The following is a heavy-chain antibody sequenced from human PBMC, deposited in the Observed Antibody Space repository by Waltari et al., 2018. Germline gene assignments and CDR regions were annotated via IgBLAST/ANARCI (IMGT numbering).Heavy chain of an antibody. J-gene: IGHJ5*02. CDR1: GYSFTSYW. D-gene: IGHD3-10*01. V-gene: IGHV5-51*01. Sequence: EVQLVQSGAEVKKPGESLKISCKGSGYSFTSYWIGWVRQMPGKGLEWMGRLYPCDSDPRYSPSFPGQVTISADKSLRTAYLQWISLKASDTAMYYCARQATLLWQAGGSLDPWGQGTLVTVSS. CDR2: LYPCDSDP. CDR3: ARQATLLWQAGGSLDP.